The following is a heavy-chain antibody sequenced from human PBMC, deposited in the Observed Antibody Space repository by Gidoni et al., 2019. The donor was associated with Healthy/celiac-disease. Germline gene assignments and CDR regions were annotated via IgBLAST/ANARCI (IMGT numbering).Heavy chain of an antibody. Sequence: EVQLLESGGGLLQPGWSLRLSCAASGFSFSIYAMSWVLQAPGKWLEWVSAISGSGGSTYYADSVKGRFTSSRDKSKNTLYLQMNSLRAEDTAVYYCAKDGPDIVVVPADPFDYWGQGTLVTVSS. D-gene: IGHD2-2*01. V-gene: IGHV3-23*01. CDR3: AKDGPDIVVVPADPFDY. CDR1: GFSFSIYA. CDR2: ISGSGGST. J-gene: IGHJ4*02.